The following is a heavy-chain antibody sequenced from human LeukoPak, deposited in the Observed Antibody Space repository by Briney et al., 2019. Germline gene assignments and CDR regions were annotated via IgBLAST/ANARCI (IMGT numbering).Heavy chain of an antibody. Sequence: GGSLRLSCAASGFTFSTFGMIWVRQAPGKGLEWVSSISSGSYIYYADAVKARFTISRDNARNSLYLQMNSLRAEDTAVYYCAKDGDDYYDRKLDYWGQGTLVTVSS. CDR3: AKDGDDYYDRKLDY. D-gene: IGHD3-22*01. J-gene: IGHJ4*02. CDR2: ISSGSYI. V-gene: IGHV3-21*04. CDR1: GFTFSTFG.